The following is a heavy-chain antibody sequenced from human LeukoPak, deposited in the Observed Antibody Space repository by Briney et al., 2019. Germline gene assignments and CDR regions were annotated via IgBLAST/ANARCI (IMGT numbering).Heavy chain of an antibody. Sequence: PGGSLRLSCAASGFTFHTYAMHWVRQAPGEGLEWMAVIWYDGSRKEYADSVKGRFTVSRDNSKNTLDMQMNSLRAEDTAVYYCARDLGYSSGHPFDYWGQGTLVTVSS. CDR1: GFTFHTYA. V-gene: IGHV3-33*01. J-gene: IGHJ4*02. CDR3: ARDLGYSSGHPFDY. CDR2: IWYDGSRK. D-gene: IGHD6-25*01.